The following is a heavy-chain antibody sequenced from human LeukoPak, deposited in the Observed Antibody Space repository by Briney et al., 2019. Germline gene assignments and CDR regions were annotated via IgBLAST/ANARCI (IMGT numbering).Heavy chain of an antibody. J-gene: IGHJ4*02. CDR1: GFTFTSSA. Sequence: SVKVSCKASGFTFTSSAMQWVRQARGQRLEWIGWIVVGSGNTNYAQKFQERVTITRDMSTSTAYMELSSLRSEDTAVYYCAAGLYGEARPGFDYWGQGTLVTVS. CDR3: AAGLYGEARPGFDY. V-gene: IGHV1-58*02. D-gene: IGHD4-17*01. CDR2: IVVGSGNT.